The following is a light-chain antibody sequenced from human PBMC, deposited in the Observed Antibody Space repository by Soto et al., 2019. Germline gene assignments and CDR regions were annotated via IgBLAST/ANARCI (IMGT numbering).Light chain of an antibody. V-gene: IGKV3-15*01. CDR1: QSVSSN. J-gene: IGKJ1*01. CDR3: QQYNNWPRWT. Sequence: EIVMPQSPSTLSVYPGERATLSCRASQSVSSNLAWYQQKPGQAPRLLIYGASTRATGIPARFSGSGSGTEFTLTISSLQSEDFAVYYCQQYNNWPRWTFGQGANVAIK. CDR2: GAS.